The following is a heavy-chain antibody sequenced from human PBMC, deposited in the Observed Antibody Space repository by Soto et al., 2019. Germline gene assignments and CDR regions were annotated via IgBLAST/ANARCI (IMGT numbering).Heavy chain of an antibody. CDR3: ARDLNLGSFDY. CDR1: GFTFSSYS. J-gene: IGHJ4*02. V-gene: IGHV3-48*01. CDR2: ISSSSSTI. Sequence: GGSLRLSCAASGFTFSSYSMNWVRQAPGKGLEWVSYISSSSSTIYYADSKKGRFTISRDNAKNSLYLQMNSLRAEDTAVYYCARDLNLGSFDYWGQGTLVTVSS.